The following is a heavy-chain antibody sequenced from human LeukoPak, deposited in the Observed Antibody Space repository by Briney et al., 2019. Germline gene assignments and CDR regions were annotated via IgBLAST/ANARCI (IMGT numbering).Heavy chain of an antibody. J-gene: IGHJ6*02. CDR3: AKGGSYGPDYYYYGMDV. V-gene: IGHV3-23*01. Sequence: GGSLRLSCAASGFTFSSYAMSWVRQAPGKGLGWVSAISGSGGSTYYADSVKGRFTISRDNSKNTLYLQMNSLRAEDTAVYYCAKGGSYGPDYYYYGMDVWGQGTTVTVSS. D-gene: IGHD1-26*01. CDR2: ISGSGGST. CDR1: GFTFSSYA.